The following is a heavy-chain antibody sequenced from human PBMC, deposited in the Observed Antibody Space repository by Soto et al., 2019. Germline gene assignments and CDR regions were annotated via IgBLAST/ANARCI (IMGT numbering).Heavy chain of an antibody. CDR2: IYPGDSDT. V-gene: IGHV5-51*01. D-gene: IGHD6-13*01. CDR3: ARRKAAAGNWFDP. CDR1: GYSFTIYW. Sequence: PGESLKISCNGSGYSFTIYWIGWVRQMPGKGLEWMGIIYPGDSDTRYSPSFQGQVTISADKSISTAYLQWSSLKASDTAMYYCARRKAAAGNWFDPWGQGTLVTVSS. J-gene: IGHJ5*02.